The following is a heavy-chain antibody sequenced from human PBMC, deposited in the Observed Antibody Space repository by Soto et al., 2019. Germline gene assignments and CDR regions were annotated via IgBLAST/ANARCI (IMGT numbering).Heavy chain of an antibody. Sequence: QVQLVQSGAEVKKPGSSVKVSCKATGGIFSSYPITWVRQAPGQGLEWLGGIIPAFKTATYAQKFQCRITIFADESTSTAYMELRSLRSEDTAVYFCARTEDSSARVYEFYGLDVWGPGTTVTVSS. CDR3: ARTEDSSARVYEFYGLDV. J-gene: IGHJ6*02. D-gene: IGHD2-2*01. V-gene: IGHV1-69*01. CDR2: IIPAFKTA. CDR1: GGIFSSYP.